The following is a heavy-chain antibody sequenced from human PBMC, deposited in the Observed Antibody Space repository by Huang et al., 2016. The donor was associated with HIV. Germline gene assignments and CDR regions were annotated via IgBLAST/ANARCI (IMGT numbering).Heavy chain of an antibody. D-gene: IGHD3-22*01. V-gene: IGHV1-69*01. CDR3: ARVESRRYYDSSGYYY. J-gene: IGHJ4*02. CDR2: IIPIFGTA. Sequence: QVQLVQSGAELKKPGSSVKVSCKASGGTFSSYAISWVLQAPGQGLEWMGGIIPIFGTANYAQKFQGRVTITADESTSTAYMELSSLRSEDTAVYYCARVESRRYYDSSGYYYWGQGTLVTVSS. CDR1: GGTFSSYA.